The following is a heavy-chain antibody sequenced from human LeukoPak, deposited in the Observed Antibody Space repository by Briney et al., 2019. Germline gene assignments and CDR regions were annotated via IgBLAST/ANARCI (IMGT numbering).Heavy chain of an antibody. J-gene: IGHJ4*02. CDR2: ISGSGGST. V-gene: IGHV3-23*01. D-gene: IGHD3-10*01. Sequence: GGSLRLSCAASGFTFSSYAMSWVRQAPGKGLEWVSSISGSGGSTYYADSVRGRFTISRDSSNNRLYLKMNTLRAEDTAVYYCAKDTIYYYGSGSPSSFDNWGQGTLVIVSS. CDR3: AKDTIYYYGSGSPSSFDN. CDR1: GFTFSSYA.